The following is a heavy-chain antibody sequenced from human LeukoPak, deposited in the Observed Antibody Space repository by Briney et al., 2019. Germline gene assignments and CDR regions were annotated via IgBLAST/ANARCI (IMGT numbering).Heavy chain of an antibody. CDR3: AAEYEYGDHDY. CDR2: IYHSGTT. D-gene: IGHD4-17*01. Sequence: SETLSLICTVSGASLSSHYWYWIRQSPGKGLEWIGYIYHSGTTKYNPSLKSRVTISADTSKSQFPLTVSSVTAADTAVYYCAAEYEYGDHDYWGQGTLVTVSS. V-gene: IGHV4-59*11. J-gene: IGHJ4*02. CDR1: GASLSSHY.